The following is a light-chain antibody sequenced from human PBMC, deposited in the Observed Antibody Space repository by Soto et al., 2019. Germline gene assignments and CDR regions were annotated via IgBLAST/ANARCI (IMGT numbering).Light chain of an antibody. V-gene: IGKV3-20*01. CDR2: GAS. CDR3: KQYGRSWT. Sequence: VLTQSIGTVSFAPWSRSPLSFRASPSVSSSYLAWYQQKPGQAPRLLIYGASSRATGIPDRFSGSGSGTDFTLTISRLEPEDFAVYYCKQYGRSWTCGKGDTGDIK. CDR1: PSVSSSY. J-gene: IGKJ1*01.